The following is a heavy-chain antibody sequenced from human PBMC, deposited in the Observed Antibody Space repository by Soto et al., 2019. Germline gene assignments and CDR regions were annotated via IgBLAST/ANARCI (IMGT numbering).Heavy chain of an antibody. J-gene: IGHJ4*02. CDR1: GFTFSSYG. D-gene: IGHD6-6*01. CDR3: ARGEYSSSSSSGEFDY. V-gene: IGHV3-33*01. CDR2: IWYDGSNK. Sequence: SLRLSCAASGFTFSSYGMHWVRQAPGKGLEWVAVIWYDGSNKYYADSVKGRFTISRDNSKNTLYLQMNSLRAEDTAVYYCARGEYSSSSSSGEFDYWGQGTLVTVSS.